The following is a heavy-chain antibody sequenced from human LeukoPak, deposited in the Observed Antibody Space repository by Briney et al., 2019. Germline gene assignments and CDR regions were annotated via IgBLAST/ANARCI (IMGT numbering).Heavy chain of an antibody. CDR3: ATATGRVVPARA. CDR2: FDPEDGET. J-gene: IGHJ5*02. V-gene: IGHV1-24*01. CDR1: GYTLTELS. Sequence: ASVKVSCKVSGYTLTELSMHWVRQAPGKGLEGMGGFDPEDGETIYAQKFQGRVTMTEDTSTDTAYMELSSLRSEDTAVYYCATATGRVVPARAWGQGTLVTVSS. D-gene: IGHD2-2*01.